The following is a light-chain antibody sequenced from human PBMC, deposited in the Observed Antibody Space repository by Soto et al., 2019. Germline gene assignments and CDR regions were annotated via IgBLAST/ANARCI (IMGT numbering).Light chain of an antibody. J-gene: IGKJ2*01. CDR1: QSVSDW. CDR2: KAS. CDR3: QQYNTFSPYT. Sequence: DIQMTQSPSTLSASVGDRVTLTCRASQSVSDWWAWYQQKPGKAPKVLIYKASNLESGVPSRFSGSGSGTEFTLTISSLQPDDSATYYCQQYNTFSPYTFGQGTKLEIK. V-gene: IGKV1-5*03.